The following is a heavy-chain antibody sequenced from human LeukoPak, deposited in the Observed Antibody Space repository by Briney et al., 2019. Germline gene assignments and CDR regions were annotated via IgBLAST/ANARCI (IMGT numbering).Heavy chain of an antibody. CDR3: SKWGDYDVLTGYYDSDF. CDR2: ILGSGRSA. CDR1: GFTLNNYA. D-gene: IGHD3-9*01. V-gene: IGHV3-23*01. J-gene: IGHJ4*02. Sequence: PGASLRLSCAASGFTLNNYAMSWVRQAPGKGLEWVSAILGSGRSAYYADSVKGRFTISRDNSKNSLFLQMNSLRVEDTALYYCSKWGDYDVLTGYYDSDFWGQGTLVTVSA.